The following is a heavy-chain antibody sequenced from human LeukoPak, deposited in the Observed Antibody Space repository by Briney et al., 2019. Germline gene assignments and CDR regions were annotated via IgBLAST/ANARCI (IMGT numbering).Heavy chain of an antibody. J-gene: IGHJ4*02. CDR1: GLTFNNYA. Sequence: GGSLRLSCTASGLTFNNYAMNWVRQAPGKGLEWVSSINNSSSYIFYADSVKGRFTISRDNAKNSLYLQMNSLRADDTAVYYCARPPTVKTPDFDHWGQGTLVIVSS. CDR3: ARPPTVKTPDFDH. V-gene: IGHV3-21*01. CDR2: INNSSSYI. D-gene: IGHD4-11*01.